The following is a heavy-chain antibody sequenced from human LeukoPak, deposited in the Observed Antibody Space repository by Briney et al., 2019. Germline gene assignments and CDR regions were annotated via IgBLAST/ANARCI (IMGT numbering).Heavy chain of an antibody. CDR3: ASETLAYCGGDCYSGPFDI. CDR2: ISYSGST. D-gene: IGHD2-21*02. V-gene: IGHV4-31*03. Sequence: PSETLSLTCTVSGRSINSGGSYWSWIRQHPGKGLEWVGYISYSGSTFYNPSLQSRVIMSVDTSKNQFSLKLSSVTAADTAVYFCASETLAYCGGDCYSGPFDIWGQGTLVTVSS. J-gene: IGHJ3*02. CDR1: GRSINSGGSY.